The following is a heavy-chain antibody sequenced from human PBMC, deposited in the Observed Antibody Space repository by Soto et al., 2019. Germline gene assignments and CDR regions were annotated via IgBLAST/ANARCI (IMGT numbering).Heavy chain of an antibody. CDR2: MNPNSGNT. CDR1: GYTFINYD. Sequence: QVQLVQSGAEVKKPGASVRVSCKTSGYTFINYDINWVRQAPGQGLEWMGWMNPNSGNTVYAQNFQGKVTMTGNSSISTAYMDLGSLRSLDTAVYYVARGRKSFYFDSWGQGPLVTVSS. V-gene: IGHV1-8*01. J-gene: IGHJ4*02. CDR3: ARGRKSFYFDS.